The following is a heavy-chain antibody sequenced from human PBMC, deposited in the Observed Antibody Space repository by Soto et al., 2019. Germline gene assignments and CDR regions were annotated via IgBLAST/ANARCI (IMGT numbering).Heavy chain of an antibody. J-gene: IGHJ3*01. V-gene: IGHV3-53*01. D-gene: IGHD2-15*01. CDR1: GFTVSSNY. Sequence: VGSLRLSCAASGFTVSSNYMSWVRQAPGKGLEWVSVIYSGGSKYYADSVKGRLTISRENSKNTLYLQINNMRAEDNAVDYCWVVAGDDAFFALDVWGQGTMVTVSS. CDR2: IYSGGSK. CDR3: WVVAGDDAFFALDV.